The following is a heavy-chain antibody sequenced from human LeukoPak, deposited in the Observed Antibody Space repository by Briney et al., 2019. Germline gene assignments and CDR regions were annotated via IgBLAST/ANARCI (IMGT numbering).Heavy chain of an antibody. J-gene: IGHJ6*02. Sequence: GGSLRLPCAASGFTFSSYGMHWVRQAPGKGLEWVAVISYEGSNKYYADSVKGRFTISRDNSKNTLYLQMNSLRAEDTAVYYCAKDVYDTSLQSPGLVRLQYYYYYGMDVWGQGTTVTVSS. D-gene: IGHD5/OR15-5a*01. V-gene: IGHV3-30*18. CDR1: GFTFSSYG. CDR2: ISYEGSNK. CDR3: AKDVYDTSLQSPGLVRLQYYYYYGMDV.